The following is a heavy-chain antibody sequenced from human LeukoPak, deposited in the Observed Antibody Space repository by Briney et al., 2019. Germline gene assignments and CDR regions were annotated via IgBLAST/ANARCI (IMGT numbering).Heavy chain of an antibody. D-gene: IGHD6-6*01. CDR1: GYTFTTYY. V-gene: IGHV1-46*04. Sequence: ASVKVCCKASGYTFTTYYMHWVRQAPGQGLEWMGIINPRSGSTDYAHNLQGRVTMTRDTSTSIVYMELSSLRSEDTAVYYCARASLIATLPAPLDYWGQGTLVTVSS. J-gene: IGHJ4*02. CDR3: ARASLIATLPAPLDY. CDR2: INPRSGST.